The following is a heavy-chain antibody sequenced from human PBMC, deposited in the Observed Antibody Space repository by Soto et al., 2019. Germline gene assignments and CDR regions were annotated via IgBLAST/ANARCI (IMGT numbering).Heavy chain of an antibody. V-gene: IGHV4-34*01. D-gene: IGHD2-15*01. CDR3: ARGPGGGSCYPGGANWFDP. Sequence: QVQLQQWGAGLLKPSETLSLTCAVYGGSFSGYYWSWIRQPPGKGLEWIGEINHSGSTNYNPSLKSRVTISVDTSKNQFSLKLSSVTAADTAVYYCARGPGGGSCYPGGANWFDPWGQGTLVTVSS. CDR2: INHSGST. J-gene: IGHJ5*02. CDR1: GGSFSGYY.